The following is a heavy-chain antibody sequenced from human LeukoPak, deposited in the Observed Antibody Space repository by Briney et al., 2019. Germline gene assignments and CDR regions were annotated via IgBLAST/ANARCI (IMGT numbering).Heavy chain of an antibody. CDR2: INSDGSST. Sequence: QPGGSLRLSCAASGFTFSSYWMHWVRQAPGKGLVWVSLINSDGSSTSYADSVKGRFTISRDNAKNTLYLQMNSLRVEDTAVYYCGREAVAGLIDPWGQGTLVTVSP. D-gene: IGHD6-19*01. J-gene: IGHJ5*02. CDR1: GFTFSSYW. CDR3: GREAVAGLIDP. V-gene: IGHV3-74*01.